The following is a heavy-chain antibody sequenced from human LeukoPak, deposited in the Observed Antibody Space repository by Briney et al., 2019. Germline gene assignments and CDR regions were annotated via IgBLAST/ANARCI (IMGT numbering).Heavy chain of an antibody. CDR1: GYTFTTYG. CDR3: ARDYYDSTGYYFGMQY. J-gene: IGHJ4*02. Sequence: ASVKVSCKASGYTFTTYGINWVRQAPGQGLEWMGWISAYNGNTYYAQRLQGRVTMTIDTSTSTAHMELRSLRSDDTAVYFCARDYYDSTGYYFGMQYWGQGTLVTVSS. D-gene: IGHD3-22*01. CDR2: ISAYNGNT. V-gene: IGHV1-18*01.